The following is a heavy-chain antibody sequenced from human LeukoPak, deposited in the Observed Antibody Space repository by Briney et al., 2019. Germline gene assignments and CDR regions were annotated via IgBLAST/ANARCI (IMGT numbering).Heavy chain of an antibody. CDR3: ARLDDSGSYS. CDR1: GYNFTTYW. J-gene: IGHJ4*02. Sequence: GESLKISCRGSGYNFTTYWIGWVRQMPGKGLEWMGIIYPGDSDTRYSPSFQGQVTMSADKSISTAYLQWISLKASDTAMYYCARLDDSGSYSWGQGTLVTVSS. CDR2: IYPGDSDT. D-gene: IGHD1-26*01. V-gene: IGHV5-51*01.